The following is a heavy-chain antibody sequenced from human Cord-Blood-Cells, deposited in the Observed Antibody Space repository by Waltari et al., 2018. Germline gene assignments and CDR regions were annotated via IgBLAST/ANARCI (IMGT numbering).Heavy chain of an antibody. Sequence: QVQLQQWGAGLLKPSETLSLTCAVYGGSFSVFSWRWLRKPPATGLEWIGEINHSGSTNYNPSLKSRVTISVDTSKNQFSLKLSSVTAADTAVYYCARFPGSTSSSWYVFDAFDIWGQGTMVTVSS. CDR1: GGSFSVFS. CDR2: INHSGST. J-gene: IGHJ3*02. V-gene: IGHV4-34*01. D-gene: IGHD6-13*01. CDR3: ARFPGSTSSSWYVFDAFDI.